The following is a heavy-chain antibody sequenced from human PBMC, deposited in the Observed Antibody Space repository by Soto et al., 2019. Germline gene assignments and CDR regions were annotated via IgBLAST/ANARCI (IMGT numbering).Heavy chain of an antibody. CDR2: TYYRSKWYN. Sequence: PSQTLSLTCAISGDSVSSNSAAWNWIRQSPSRGLEWLGRTYYRSKWYNDYAVSVKSRITINPDTSKNQFSLQLNSVTPEDTAVYYCARDTYDILTGRRAFDIWGQGTMVTVSS. CDR3: ARDTYDILTGRRAFDI. D-gene: IGHD3-9*01. CDR1: GDSVSSNSAA. J-gene: IGHJ3*02. V-gene: IGHV6-1*01.